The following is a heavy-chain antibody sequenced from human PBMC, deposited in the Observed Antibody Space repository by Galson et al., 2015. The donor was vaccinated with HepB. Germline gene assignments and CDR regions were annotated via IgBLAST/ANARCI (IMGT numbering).Heavy chain of an antibody. J-gene: IGHJ3*01. CDR1: GFTFSAYT. CDR3: ARNTNGIDAFDV. V-gene: IGHV3-21*04. D-gene: IGHD1-1*01. Sequence: SLRLSCAASGFTFSAYTFNWVRQTPEKGLEWVSSISSSSTYINYADSLAGRFTVSRDNSKDSLFLQMNSLRAEDTAVYYCARNTNGIDAFDVWGRGTVVTVSS. CDR2: ISSSSTYI.